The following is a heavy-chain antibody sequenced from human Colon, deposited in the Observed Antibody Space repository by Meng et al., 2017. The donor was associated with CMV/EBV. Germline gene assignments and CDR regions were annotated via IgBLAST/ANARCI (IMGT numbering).Heavy chain of an antibody. V-gene: IGHV4-34*01. D-gene: IGHD3-10*01. CDR1: GGALSGYD. CDR2: INHSGST. J-gene: IGHJ4*02. Sequence: QVQRRRWGAGLVKTSETRAHTGAESGGALSGYDWSGSGQPPGKGLEWIGEINHSGSTNYTPSLKSRVTISVDTSKNQFSLKLSSVTAADTAVYYCARGLYGSGRHQIDYWGKGTLVTVSS. CDR3: ARGLYGSGRHQIDY.